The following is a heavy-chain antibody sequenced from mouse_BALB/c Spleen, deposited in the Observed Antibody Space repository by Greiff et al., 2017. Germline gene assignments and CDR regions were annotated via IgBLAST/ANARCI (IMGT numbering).Heavy chain of an antibody. CDR1: GYSITSDYA. Sequence: EVKLVESGPGLVKPSQSLSLTCTVTGYSITSDYAWNWIRQFPGNKLEWMGYISYSGSTSYNPSLKSRISITRDTSKNQFFLQLNSVTTEDTATYYCARSGYDGFAYWGQGTLVTVSA. CDR2: ISYSGST. J-gene: IGHJ3*01. CDR3: ARSGYDGFAY. V-gene: IGHV3-2*02. D-gene: IGHD2-14*01.